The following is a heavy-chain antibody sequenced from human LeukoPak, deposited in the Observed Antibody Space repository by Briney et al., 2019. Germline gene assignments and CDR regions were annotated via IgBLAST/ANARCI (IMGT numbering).Heavy chain of an antibody. CDR1: GFSFDDYA. D-gene: IGHD3-22*01. CDR3: AKDLTRSPSYYYDSSTYYTDAFDL. J-gene: IGHJ3*01. V-gene: IGHV3-43*02. CDR2: ISGNGVTT. Sequence: PGGSLRLSCAASGFSFDDYAMHWVRQVPGKGLEWVSLISGNGVTTHYADSVKGRFTLSRDNSRNSLYLQLNSLTTEDTAFYYCAKDLTRSPSYYYDSSTYYTDAFDLWGQETLVTVSS.